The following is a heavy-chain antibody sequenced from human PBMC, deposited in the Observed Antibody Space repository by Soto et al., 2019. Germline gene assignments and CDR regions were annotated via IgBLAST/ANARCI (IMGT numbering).Heavy chain of an antibody. CDR1: GGSFSGYY. CDR3: ARGLIAAAGTTLDY. CDR2: INHSGST. V-gene: IGHV4-34*01. J-gene: IGHJ4*02. D-gene: IGHD6-13*01. Sequence: SETLSLTSAVYGGSFSGYYWSWIRQPPGKGLEWIGEINHSGSTNYNPSLKSRVTISVDTSKNQFSLKLSSVTAADTAVYYCARGLIAAAGTTLDYWGQGTLVTVSS.